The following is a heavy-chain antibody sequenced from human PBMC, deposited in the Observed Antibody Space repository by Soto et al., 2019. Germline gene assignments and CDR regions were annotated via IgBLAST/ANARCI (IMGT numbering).Heavy chain of an antibody. J-gene: IGHJ6*01. D-gene: IGHD2-15*01. Sequence: ASMKVSWKVSGYTLTELSMHWVRQAPGKGLEWMGGFDPEDGETIYAQKFQGRVTMTEDTSTDTAYVELSSLRSEDTAVYYCAPCDQGGGSYYQYYYAGMDVWGQGPTVTVSS. V-gene: IGHV1-24*01. CDR2: FDPEDGET. CDR3: APCDQGGGSYYQYYYAGMDV. CDR1: GYTLTELS.